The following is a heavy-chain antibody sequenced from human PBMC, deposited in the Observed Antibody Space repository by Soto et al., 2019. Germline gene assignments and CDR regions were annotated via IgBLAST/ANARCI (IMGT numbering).Heavy chain of an antibody. J-gene: IGHJ6*02. CDR3: ARGDSTDCSNGVCSFFYNHDMDV. V-gene: IGHV1-2*04. CDR2: INPKSGGT. D-gene: IGHD2-8*01. Sequence: GASVKVSCKASGYSYTDYHIHWVRQAPGQGLEWLGRINPKSGGTSTAQKFQGWVTMTTDTSISTASMELTRLTSDDTAIYYCARGDSTDCSNGVCSFFYNHDMDVWGQGTTVTVSS. CDR1: GYSYTDYH.